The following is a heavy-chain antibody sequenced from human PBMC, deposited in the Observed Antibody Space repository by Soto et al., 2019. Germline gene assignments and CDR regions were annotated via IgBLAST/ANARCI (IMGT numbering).Heavy chain of an antibody. J-gene: IGHJ6*01. V-gene: IGHV4-30-4*01. CDR3: ARDSGAYGPDYYYGMDV. CDR1: GGSISSGDYY. CDR2: IYYSGST. D-gene: IGHD7-27*01. Sequence: SETLSLTCTVSGGSISSGDYYWSWIRQPPGKGLEWIGYIYYSGSTYYNSSLKSRVTISVDTSKNHFSLKLSSVTAADTAVYYCARDSGAYGPDYYYGMDVWGQGTTVNVSS.